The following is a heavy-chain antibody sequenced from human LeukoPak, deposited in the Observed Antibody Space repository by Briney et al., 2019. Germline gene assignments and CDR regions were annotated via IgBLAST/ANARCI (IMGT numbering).Heavy chain of an antibody. CDR3: AKDRGYDSSGYLDY. CDR2: ISWDGGST. Sequence: GSLRLSCAASGFTFDDYAMHWVRQAPGKGLEWVSLISWDGGSTYYADSVKGRFTISRDNSKNSLYLQMNSLRAEDTALYYCAKDRGYDSSGYLDYWGKGTPVTVS. J-gene: IGHJ4*02. V-gene: IGHV3-43D*03. D-gene: IGHD3-22*01. CDR1: GFTFDDYA.